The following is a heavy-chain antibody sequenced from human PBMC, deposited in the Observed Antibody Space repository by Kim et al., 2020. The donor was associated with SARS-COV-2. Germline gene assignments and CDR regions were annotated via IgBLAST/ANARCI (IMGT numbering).Heavy chain of an antibody. CDR2: ISSNGGST. J-gene: IGHJ6*01. Sequence: GGSLRLSCAASGFTFSSYAMHWVRQAPGKGLEYVSAISSNGGSTYYANSVKGRFTISRDNSKNTLYLQMGSLRAEDMAVYYCAREKRILWFGETYGMDV. D-gene: IGHD3-10*01. CDR3: AREKRILWFGETYGMDV. V-gene: IGHV3-64*01. CDR1: GFTFSSYA.